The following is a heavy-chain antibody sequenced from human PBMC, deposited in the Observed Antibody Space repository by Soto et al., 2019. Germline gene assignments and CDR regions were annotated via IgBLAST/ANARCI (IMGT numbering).Heavy chain of an antibody. V-gene: IGHV1-3*01. CDR3: ASSYYGSGNPKDYYYGMDV. Sequence: QVQLVQSGAEVKKPGASVKVSCKASGYTFTSYAMHWVRQAPGQRLERMGWINAGNGNTKYSQKFQGRVTITRDTSASTAYMVLSSLRSEDTAVYYCASSYYGSGNPKDYYYGMDVWGQGTTVTVSS. CDR1: GYTFTSYA. J-gene: IGHJ6*02. D-gene: IGHD3-10*01. CDR2: INAGNGNT.